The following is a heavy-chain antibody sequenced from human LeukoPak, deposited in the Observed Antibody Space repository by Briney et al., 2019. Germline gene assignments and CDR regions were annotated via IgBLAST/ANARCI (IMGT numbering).Heavy chain of an antibody. D-gene: IGHD3-10*01. Sequence: SETLSLTCAVYGGSFSGYYWGWIRQPPGKGLEWIGEINHSGSTNYNPSLKSRLTISVDTSKNQFSLRLSSVTAADTAVYYCARDAWFGAGRTFAYWGQGTLVTVSS. J-gene: IGHJ4*02. CDR3: ARDAWFGAGRTFAY. CDR1: GGSFSGYY. V-gene: IGHV4-34*01. CDR2: INHSGST.